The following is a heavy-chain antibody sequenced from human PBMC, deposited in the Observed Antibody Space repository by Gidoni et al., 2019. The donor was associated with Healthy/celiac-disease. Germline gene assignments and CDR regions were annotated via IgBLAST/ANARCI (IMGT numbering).Heavy chain of an antibody. J-gene: IGHJ4*02. CDR1: GFPFSSYA. D-gene: IGHD3-3*01. Sequence: QVQLVESGGGVVQPGRSLSLSCAPSGFPFSSYAMHWVRPAPGKGLEWVAVISDDGSNKYYADSVKGRFTISRDNSKNTLYLQMNSLRAEDTAVYYCARDNVTIFGVVDYWGQGTLVTVSS. CDR3: ARDNVTIFGVVDY. V-gene: IGHV3-30-3*01. CDR2: ISDDGSNK.